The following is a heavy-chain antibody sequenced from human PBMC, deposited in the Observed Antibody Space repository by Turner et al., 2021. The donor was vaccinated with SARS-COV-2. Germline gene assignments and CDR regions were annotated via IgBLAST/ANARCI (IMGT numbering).Heavy chain of an antibody. Sequence: QLHLQESGPGLVKPSETLSLTCTVSGGSISSSSYYWGWIRQPPGKGLEWIGSIYYSGSTYYNPSLKSRVTISVDTSKNHFSLKLSSVTAADTALYYCARHWEVAAAAYLARFDPWGQGTLVTVSS. J-gene: IGHJ5*02. CDR1: GGSISSSSYY. D-gene: IGHD6-13*01. CDR3: ARHWEVAAAAYLARFDP. CDR2: IYYSGST. V-gene: IGHV4-39*01.